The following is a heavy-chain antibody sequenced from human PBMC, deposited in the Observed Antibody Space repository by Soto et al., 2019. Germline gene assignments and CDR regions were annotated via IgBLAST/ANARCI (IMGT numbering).Heavy chain of an antibody. CDR2: IYYTGST. V-gene: IGHV4-39*01. CDR1: GVFISSSSYY. D-gene: IGHD3-16*01. J-gene: IGHJ3*02. Sequence: SETLSLTCTVSGVFISSSSYYWGWIRQPPGKGLECIGIIYYTGSTYYNPSLKSRVTISVDTSNNQFSRKLSPVTAADTAVYYCAKRGGSDAFDIWGQGTMVTVSS. CDR3: AKRGGSDAFDI.